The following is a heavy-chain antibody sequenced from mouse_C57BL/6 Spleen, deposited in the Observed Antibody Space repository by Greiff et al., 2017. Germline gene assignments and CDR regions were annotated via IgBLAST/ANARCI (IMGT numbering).Heavy chain of an antibody. CDR3: ARSRVLRYPFDY. Sequence: QVQLQQPGAELVMPGASVKLSCKASGYTFTSYWMHWVKQRPGQGLEWIGEIDPSDSYTNYNHKFKGKSTLTVDKSSSTAYMQLSSLTSEDSAVYYCARSRVLRYPFDYWGQGTTLTVSS. CDR1: GYTFTSYW. CDR2: IDPSDSYT. J-gene: IGHJ2*01. V-gene: IGHV1-69*01. D-gene: IGHD1-1*01.